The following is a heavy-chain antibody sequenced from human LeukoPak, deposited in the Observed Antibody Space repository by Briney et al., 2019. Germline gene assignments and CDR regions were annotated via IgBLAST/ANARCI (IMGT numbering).Heavy chain of an antibody. CDR3: AREPYYYDSSGYKNYYYYYYMDV. Sequence: SVKVSCKASGGTLSSYAISWVRQAPGQGLERMGGIIPIFGTANYAQKFQGRVTITTDESTSTAYMELSSLRSEDTAVYYCAREPYYYDSSGYKNYYYYYYMDVWGKGTTVTVSS. CDR1: GGTLSSYA. CDR2: IIPIFGTA. D-gene: IGHD3-22*01. J-gene: IGHJ6*03. V-gene: IGHV1-69*05.